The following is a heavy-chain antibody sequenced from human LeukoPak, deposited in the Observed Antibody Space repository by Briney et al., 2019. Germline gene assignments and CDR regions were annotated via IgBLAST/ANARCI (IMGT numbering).Heavy chain of an antibody. V-gene: IGHV3-11*03. CDR2: ISSSSSYT. J-gene: IGHJ4*02. D-gene: IGHD3-22*01. CDR3: ASGLHYYDSSGYRSGFDY. CDR1: GFTFSDYY. Sequence: GGSLRLSCAASGFTFSDYYMSWIRQAPGKGLEWVSYISSSSSYTNYADSVKGRFTISRDNAKNSLYLQMNSLRAEDTAVYYCASGLHYYDSSGYRSGFDYWGQGTLVTVSS.